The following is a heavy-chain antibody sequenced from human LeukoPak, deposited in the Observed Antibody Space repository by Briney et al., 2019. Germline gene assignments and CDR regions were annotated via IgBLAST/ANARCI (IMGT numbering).Heavy chain of an antibody. J-gene: IGHJ4*02. CDR3: ARASSSWLQLIDY. CDR2: INPNSGGT. V-gene: IGHV1-2*02. D-gene: IGHD6-13*01. CDR1: GYTFTSYY. Sequence: GASVKVSCKASGYTFTSYYMHWVRQAPGQGLEWMGWINPNSGGTNYAQKFQGRVAMTRDTSISTAYMELSRLRSDDTAVYYCARASSSWLQLIDYWGQGTLVTVSS.